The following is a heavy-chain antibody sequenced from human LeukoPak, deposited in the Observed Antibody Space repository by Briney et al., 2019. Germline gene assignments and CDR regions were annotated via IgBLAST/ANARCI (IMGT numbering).Heavy chain of an antibody. CDR1: GGSISSYY. CDR2: IYTSGST. CDR3: ASKAVAGDFDY. J-gene: IGHJ4*02. D-gene: IGHD6-19*01. Sequence: SETLSLTCTVSGGSISSYYWSWIRQPAGKGLEWIGRIYTSGSTNYNPSLKSRVTISVDTSKNQFSLKLSSVTAADTAVYYCASKAVAGDFDYWGQGTLVTVSS. V-gene: IGHV4-4*07.